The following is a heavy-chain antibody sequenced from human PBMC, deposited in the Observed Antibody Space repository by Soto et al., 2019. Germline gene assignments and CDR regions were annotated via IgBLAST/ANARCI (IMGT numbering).Heavy chain of an antibody. V-gene: IGHV4-31*03. CDR2: IYYSGST. CDR3: ARVRGSGRYWFDP. J-gene: IGHJ5*02. CDR1: GGSISSGGYY. D-gene: IGHD3-10*01. Sequence: QVQLQESGPGLVKPSQTLSLTCTVSGGSISSGGYYWSWIRQHPGKGLEWIGYIYYSGSTDYNPSLKSRITISVDTSKNQFSLKLSSVTAADTAVYYCARVRGSGRYWFDPWGQGTLVTVSS.